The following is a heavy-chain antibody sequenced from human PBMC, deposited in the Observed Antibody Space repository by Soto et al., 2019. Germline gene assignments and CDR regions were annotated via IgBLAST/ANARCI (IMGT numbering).Heavy chain of an antibody. J-gene: IGHJ6*02. CDR1: GFTFSSYA. V-gene: IGHV3-23*01. CDR2: IGGSGGST. D-gene: IGHD3-22*01. CDR3: GKDPYYYDTSEMDV. Sequence: PGGSLRLSCAASGFTFSSYAMSWVRQAPGKGLEWVSAIGGSGGSTYYADSVKGRFTISRDNSKNTLFLQMNSLRAEDTAVYYCGKDPYYYDTSEMDVWGQGTTVTVSS.